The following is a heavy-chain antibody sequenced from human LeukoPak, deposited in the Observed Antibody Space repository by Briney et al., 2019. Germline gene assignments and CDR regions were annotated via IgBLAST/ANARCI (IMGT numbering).Heavy chain of an antibody. CDR3: AREEYFQDSNGYSYYFHS. CDR2: IYKSGST. V-gene: IGHV4-4*07. Sequence: SETLSLTCTVSGGSIGWDYWSWIRQSAGKGLEWIGRIYKSGSTNYNPSFRSRVAMSVDTSKNQFSLNVTSVTAADTAVYYCAREEYFQDSNGYSYYFHSWGQGSLVSVSS. D-gene: IGHD3-22*01. CDR1: GGSIGWDY. J-gene: IGHJ4*02.